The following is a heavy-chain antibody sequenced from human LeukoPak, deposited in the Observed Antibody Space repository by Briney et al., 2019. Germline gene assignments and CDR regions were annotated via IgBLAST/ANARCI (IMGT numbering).Heavy chain of an antibody. CDR2: ISGSGGST. Sequence: GGSLRLSCAASGFTFSSYAMSWVRQAPGKGLEWVSAISGSGGSTYYADSVKGRFTISRDNSKNTLYLQMNSLRAEDTAVYCCAKDPTYSYGEIYWGQGTLVTVSS. D-gene: IGHD5-18*01. CDR3: AKDPTYSYGEIY. CDR1: GFTFSSYA. J-gene: IGHJ4*02. V-gene: IGHV3-23*01.